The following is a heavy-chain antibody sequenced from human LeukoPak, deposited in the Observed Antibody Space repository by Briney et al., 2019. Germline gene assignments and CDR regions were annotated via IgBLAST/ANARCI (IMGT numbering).Heavy chain of an antibody. CDR2: INPSGGST. CDR1: GYTFTSYY. J-gene: IGHJ4*02. CDR3: ARGGSSGYYHLFY. D-gene: IGHD3-22*01. Sequence: ASVKVSCKASGYTFTSYYMHWVRQAPGQGLEWMGIINPSGGSTSYAQKFQGRVTMTRDTSISTAYMELSRLRSDDTAVYYCARGGSSGYYHLFYWGQGTLVTVSS. V-gene: IGHV1-46*01.